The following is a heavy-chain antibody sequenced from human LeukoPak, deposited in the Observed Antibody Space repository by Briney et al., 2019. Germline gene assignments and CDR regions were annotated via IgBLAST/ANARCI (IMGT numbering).Heavy chain of an antibody. V-gene: IGHV3-23*01. CDR3: AKADPAYGS. CDR2: ISDSGGST. Sequence: GGSLRLSCAASGFTFSIYAMNWVRQAPGKGLEWVSTISDSGGSTYYADSVKGRFTISRDNSKNTVYLQMNSLRAEDTAVYYCAKADPAYGSWGQGTLVTVSS. CDR1: GFTFSIYA. D-gene: IGHD3-10*01. J-gene: IGHJ5*02.